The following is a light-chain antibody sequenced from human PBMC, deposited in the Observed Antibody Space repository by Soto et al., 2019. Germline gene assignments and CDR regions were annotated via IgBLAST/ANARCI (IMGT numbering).Light chain of an antibody. CDR2: SNY. J-gene: IGLJ1*01. CDR1: GSNIGAPFD. CDR3: AAWDGILNGYV. V-gene: IGLV1-40*01. Sequence: QSALTQPPSVSGAPGQRVTISCTGSGSNIGAPFDVLWYQQLPGTAPKLVIYSNYDRPSGVPDRFSGSTSGTSASLVIRGLQSEDEADYYCAAWDGILNGYVFGGGTKVTVL.